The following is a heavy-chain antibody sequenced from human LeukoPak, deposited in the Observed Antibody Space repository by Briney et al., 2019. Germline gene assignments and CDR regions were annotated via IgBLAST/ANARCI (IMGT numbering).Heavy chain of an antibody. J-gene: IGHJ4*02. CDR3: PKDAPVRGPVISY. CDR1: GFTFSSYS. Sequence: GGSLRLSCAASGFTFSSYSMSWVRQAPGKGLEWVSAISSSGGITYYADSVKGRFTIARDNSKNTVYLQMNSLRAEDTAVYYCPKDAPVRGPVISYWGQGTQVTATS. V-gene: IGHV3-23*01. CDR2: ISSSGGIT. D-gene: IGHD3-10*01.